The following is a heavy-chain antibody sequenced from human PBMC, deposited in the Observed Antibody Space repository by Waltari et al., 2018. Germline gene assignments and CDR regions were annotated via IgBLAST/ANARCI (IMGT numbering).Heavy chain of an antibody. CDR2: IYSGGST. J-gene: IGHJ5*02. D-gene: IGHD5-12*01. V-gene: IGHV3-53*01. CDR1: GVTVGNNY. CDR3: ARDPPGMATIGS. Sequence: EAQLVESGGGLIHPGGSLRLSCAVSGVTVGNNYMSWVRQAPGKGLELVSFIYSGGSTNYADSVRGRFTISRDNSKNTLFLEMNSLTAEDTAVYYCARDPPGMATIGSWGQGTLVTVSS.